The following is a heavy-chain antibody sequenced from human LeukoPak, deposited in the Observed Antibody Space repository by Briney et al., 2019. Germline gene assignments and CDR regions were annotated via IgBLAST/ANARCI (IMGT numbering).Heavy chain of an antibody. V-gene: IGHV1-2*02. D-gene: IGHD1-26*01. J-gene: IGHJ4*02. CDR3: ARGDYESELPSHFDY. CDR1: GYSFSEYY. CDR2: INPTSGGS. Sequence: ASVKVSCEASGYSFSEYYIHWVRQAPGQGLEWMGWINPTSGGSNAQKFQGRVTMTRDTSITTAYMELNRLTSADTAVFYCARGDYESELPSHFDYWGQGALVTVSS.